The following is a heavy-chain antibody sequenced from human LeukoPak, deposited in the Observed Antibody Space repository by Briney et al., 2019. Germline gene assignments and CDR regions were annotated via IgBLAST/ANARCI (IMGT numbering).Heavy chain of an antibody. CDR2: INWNGGST. V-gene: IGHV3-20*04. CDR3: ARGIPYYYDSSGVFFDY. J-gene: IGHJ4*02. CDR1: GFTFDDYG. Sequence: GGSLRLSCAASGFTFDDYGMNWVRHAPGKGLEWVSDINWNGGSTGYADSVKGRVTISRDNAKNSLYLQMNSLRAEDTALYYCARGIPYYYDSSGVFFDYWGQGTLVTVSS. D-gene: IGHD3-22*01.